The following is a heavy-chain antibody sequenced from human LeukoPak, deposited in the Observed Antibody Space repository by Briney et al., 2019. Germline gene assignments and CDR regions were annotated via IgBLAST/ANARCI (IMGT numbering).Heavy chain of an antibody. V-gene: IGHV1-69*13. J-gene: IGHJ1*01. D-gene: IGHD6-19*01. CDR3: ARDLGYSSGPEYFQH. Sequence: GASVKVSCKASGGTFSSYAISWVRQAPGQGLEWMGGIIPIFGTANYAQKFQGRVTITADESTSTAYTELSSLRSEDTAVYYCARDLGYSSGPEYFQHWGQGTLITVSS. CDR1: GGTFSSYA. CDR2: IIPIFGTA.